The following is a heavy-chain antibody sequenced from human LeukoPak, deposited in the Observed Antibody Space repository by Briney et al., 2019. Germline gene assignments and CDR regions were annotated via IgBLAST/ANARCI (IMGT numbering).Heavy chain of an antibody. J-gene: IGHJ5*02. CDR2: MNPNSGNT. CDR1: GYTFTSYD. V-gene: IGHV1-8*01. CDR3: ARQALEAAGLDP. Sequence: ASVKVSCKASGYTFTSYDINWVRQATGQGLEWMGWMNPNSGNTGYAQKFQGRVSMTRNTYISTAYMELSTLRSEDTAVYYCARQALEAAGLDPWCRGNVVMVSA. D-gene: IGHD6-25*01.